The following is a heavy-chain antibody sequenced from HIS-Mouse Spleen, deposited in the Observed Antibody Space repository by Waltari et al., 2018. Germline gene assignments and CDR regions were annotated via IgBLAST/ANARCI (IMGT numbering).Heavy chain of an antibody. CDR1: GGSISSSWYF. D-gene: IGHD6-13*01. J-gene: IGHJ2*01. V-gene: IGHV4-39*07. Sequence: QLQLQESGPGLVKPSETLCLTCTVSGGSISSSWYFSGWIRQPPGKGLEWIGSIYYSGSTYYNPSLKSRVTISVDTSKNQFSLKLSSVTAADTAVYYCAREIPYSSSWYDWYFDLWGRGTLVTVSS. CDR3: AREIPYSSSWYDWYFDL. CDR2: IYYSGST.